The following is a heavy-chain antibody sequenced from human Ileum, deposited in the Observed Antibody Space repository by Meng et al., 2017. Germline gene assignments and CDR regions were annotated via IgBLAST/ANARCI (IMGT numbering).Heavy chain of an antibody. CDR2: INSDNGNT. CDR1: GYIFTTYA. Sequence: QGQRVQAAAEVKKPGASVNVSCKASGYIFTTYARQWVRQAPRQMLEWRGWINSDNGNTQYSQNFQGRLTITTDTTAITAYLKLSSLTSEDTAVYYCARETFTTTGLDYWGQGTLVTVSS. V-gene: IGHV1-3*04. J-gene: IGHJ4*02. CDR3: ARETFTTTGLDY. D-gene: IGHD1-1*01.